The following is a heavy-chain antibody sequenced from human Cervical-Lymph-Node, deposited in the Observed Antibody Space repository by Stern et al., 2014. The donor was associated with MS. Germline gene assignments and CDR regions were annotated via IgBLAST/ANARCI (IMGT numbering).Heavy chain of an antibody. V-gene: IGHV4-59*01. CDR3: ARDQASPRHDAFDI. Sequence: VQLVESGPGLVKPSETLALTCTGPGGSISSYYLSWIRQPPGTGLEWIGYIYSSGTSHSTPSLKGRVPTSVDTSKNQFSLKLSSVTAEDTGVYFCARDQASPRHDAFDIWGQGQMVPVSS. CDR2: IYSSGTS. J-gene: IGHJ3*02. CDR1: GGSISSYY.